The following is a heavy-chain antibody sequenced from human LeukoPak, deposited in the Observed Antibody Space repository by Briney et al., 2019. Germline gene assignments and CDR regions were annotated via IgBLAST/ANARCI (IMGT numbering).Heavy chain of an antibody. V-gene: IGHV1-69*05. CDR3: ASRITAGYYYYYTDV. Sequence: AVKVSCKASGGTFSSYAISWVRDAPGQGLEWMGRIIPIFGTANYAQKFQGRVTITTDESTSTASMELSSSSSQTTAVYYCASRITAGYYYYYTDVWGKGTTVTVSS. D-gene: IGHD3-10*01. CDR1: GGTFSSYA. J-gene: IGHJ6*03. CDR2: IIPIFGTA.